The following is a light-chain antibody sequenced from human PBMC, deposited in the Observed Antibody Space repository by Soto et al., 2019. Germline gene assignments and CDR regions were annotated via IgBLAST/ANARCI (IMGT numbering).Light chain of an antibody. V-gene: IGKV3-20*01. CDR1: QRVSSSY. J-gene: IGKJ4*01. CDR2: DAS. Sequence: EIVLTQSPGTLSLSPGERATLSCRASQRVSSSYLAWYRQKPDQAPRLLIYDASSRATGIPDRFSGSGSGTDFTLTISGLELEDFAVYYCQQYGSSLLTFGGGTKVQIK. CDR3: QQYGSSLLT.